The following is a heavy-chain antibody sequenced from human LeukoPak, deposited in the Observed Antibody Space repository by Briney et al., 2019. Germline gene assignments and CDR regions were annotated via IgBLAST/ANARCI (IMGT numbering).Heavy chain of an antibody. CDR1: SHSNNSGGFS. CDR2: IYHSGST. V-gene: IGHV4-30-2*01. J-gene: IGHJ4*02. CDR3: PRGSAVTTFGI. Sequence: SETLSLTCAVSSHSNNSGGFSWSWIRQPPGKGLEWIGYIYHSGSTYYNPSLNSRVTMSLDRSKNHFSLKLTSVTASYTARYYCPRGSAVTTFGIWGQGTLVTVSS. D-gene: IGHD4-17*01.